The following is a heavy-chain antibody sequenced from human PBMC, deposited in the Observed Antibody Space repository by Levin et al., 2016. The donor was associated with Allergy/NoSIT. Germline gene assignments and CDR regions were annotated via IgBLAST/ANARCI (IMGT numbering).Heavy chain of an antibody. D-gene: IGHD3-22*01. CDR1: GGIFSKYP. CDR3: VGGHYRAGRHYDDSGLVGH. Sequence: SVKVSCKASGGIFSKYPISWVRQAPGQGFEWMGGIIPTFGTANYERGFQGRVRISADESTGTAYMEMSSLKSDDTAVYYCVGGHYRAGRHYDDSGLVGHWGQGTLVTVSS. J-gene: IGHJ5*02. V-gene: IGHV1-69*13. CDR2: IIPTFGTA.